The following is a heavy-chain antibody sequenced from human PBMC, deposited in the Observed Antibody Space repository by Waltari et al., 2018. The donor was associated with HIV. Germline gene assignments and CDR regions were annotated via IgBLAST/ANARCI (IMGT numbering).Heavy chain of an antibody. CDR2: ISPYNGNT. CDR1: GYTLVSYV. V-gene: IGHV1-18*04. J-gene: IGHJ4*02. D-gene: IGHD3-16*02. Sequence: QVQLVQSGAEVKKPGDSVKVSCKASGYTLVSYVINWVRQAPGQGLEWMGWISPYNGNTNFAQKFQGRVTMTTDTSTSTVYMELWSLRSDDTAIYYCAREGEVWGSYRYFDHWGQGTLVTVSS. CDR3: AREGEVWGSYRYFDH.